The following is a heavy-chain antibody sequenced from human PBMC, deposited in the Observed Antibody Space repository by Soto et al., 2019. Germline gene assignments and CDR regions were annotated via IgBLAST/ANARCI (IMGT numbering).Heavy chain of an antibody. Sequence: PGGSLRLSCAASGFTFSSYGMHWVRQAPGKGLEWVAVISYDGSNKYYADSVKGRFTISRDNSKNTLYLQMNSLRAEDTAVYYCAKRAPGIAAAGTDYWGQGTLVTVSS. CDR2: ISYDGSNK. D-gene: IGHD6-13*01. J-gene: IGHJ4*02. CDR1: GFTFSSYG. V-gene: IGHV3-30*18. CDR3: AKRAPGIAAAGTDY.